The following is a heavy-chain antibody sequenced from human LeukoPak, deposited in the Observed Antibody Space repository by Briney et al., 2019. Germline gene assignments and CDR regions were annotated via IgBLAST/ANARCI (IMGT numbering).Heavy chain of an antibody. CDR1: GYTFTSYG. Sequence: ASVKVSCKASGYTFTSYGISWVRQAPGQGLEWMGWISAYIGNTNYAQKLQGRVTMTTDTSTSTAYMELRSLRSDDTAVYYCARLWFGNYYYYYYMDVWGKGTTVTVSS. CDR2: ISAYIGNT. J-gene: IGHJ6*03. V-gene: IGHV1-18*01. D-gene: IGHD3-10*01. CDR3: ARLWFGNYYYYYYMDV.